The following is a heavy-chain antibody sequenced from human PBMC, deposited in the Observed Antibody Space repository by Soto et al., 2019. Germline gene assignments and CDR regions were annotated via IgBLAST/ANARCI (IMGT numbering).Heavy chain of an antibody. D-gene: IGHD6-6*01. Sequence: ASVKVSCKASGYTFTSYYMHWVRQAPGQGLEWMGIINPSGGSTSYAQKFQGRVTMTRDTSTSTVYMELSSLRSEDTAVYYCARGPYSSSRLYYYGMDVWGQGTTVTVSS. V-gene: IGHV1-46*01. CDR2: INPSGGST. J-gene: IGHJ6*02. CDR3: ARGPYSSSRLYYYGMDV. CDR1: GYTFTSYY.